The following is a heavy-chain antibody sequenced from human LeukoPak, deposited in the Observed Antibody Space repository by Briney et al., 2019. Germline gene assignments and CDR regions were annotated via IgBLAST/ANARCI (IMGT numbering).Heavy chain of an antibody. J-gene: IGHJ4*02. V-gene: IGHV1-3*01. CDR1: GYTFINYA. D-gene: IGHD6-19*01. CDR2: INPYNGDT. Sequence: GASVKVSCKVSGYTFINYAIHWVRQAPGQRLEWMGWINPYNGDTEYSQKLQGRITITKDTSATTAYMDLSTLRSEDTAVYYCARGSSSDWPLEYWGRGILVTVSS. CDR3: ARGSSSDWPLEY.